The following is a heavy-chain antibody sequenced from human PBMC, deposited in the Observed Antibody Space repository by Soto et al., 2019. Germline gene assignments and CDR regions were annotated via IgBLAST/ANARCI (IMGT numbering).Heavy chain of an antibody. D-gene: IGHD3-22*01. CDR3: ARDATYYYDSSGYYPSPN. V-gene: IGHV4-30-4*01. Sequence: PSETLSLTCTVSGGSISSGDYYWSWIRQPPGKGLEWIGYIYYSGSTYYNPSLKSRVTISVDTSKNQFSLKLSSVTAADTAVYYCARDATYYYDSSGYYPSPNWGQGTLVTVSS. CDR2: IYYSGST. J-gene: IGHJ4*02. CDR1: GGSISSGDYY.